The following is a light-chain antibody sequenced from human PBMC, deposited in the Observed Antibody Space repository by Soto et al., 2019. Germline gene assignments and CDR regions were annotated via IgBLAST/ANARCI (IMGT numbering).Light chain of an antibody. CDR1: QSVNSN. V-gene: IGKV1-39*01. Sequence: DIQMTQSPSSLSASIGDRVTITCRASQSVNSNLNWYQQKFGETPKLLMYAASNLQGGVPSRFSGSGSGTDFTLTISSLQPEDFATYYCQQYYSSPYTFGQGTKLEV. J-gene: IGKJ2*01. CDR2: AAS. CDR3: QQYYSSPYT.